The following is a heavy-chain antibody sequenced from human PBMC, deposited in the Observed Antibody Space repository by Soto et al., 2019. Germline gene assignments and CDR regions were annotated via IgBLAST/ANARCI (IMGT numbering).Heavy chain of an antibody. V-gene: IGHV1-46*01. CDR2: INPLPTSGST. J-gene: IGHJ4*02. Sequence: QVQLVQSGAEVKKPGASVKVSCKASGYIFTNYYIHWVRQAPGQGLEWMAIINPLPTSGSTNYAQKFQGRGTVTRDTSTSTVYMELSSLTSEDTAIYYCARDLTAAAYWGQGTLVTVSS. CDR3: ARDLTAAAY. CDR1: GYIFTNYY. D-gene: IGHD6-13*01.